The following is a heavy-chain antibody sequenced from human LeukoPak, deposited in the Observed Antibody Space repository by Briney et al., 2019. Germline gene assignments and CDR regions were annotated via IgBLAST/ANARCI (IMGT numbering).Heavy chain of an antibody. Sequence: GGSLRLSCAASGFTFSSYWMSWVRQAPGKGLEWVSAISGSGGSTYYADSVKGRFTISRDNSKNTLYLQMNSLRAEDTAVYYCAKSSGSSGPLYGMDVWGQGTTVTVSS. CDR2: ISGSGGST. J-gene: IGHJ6*02. CDR1: GFTFSSYW. D-gene: IGHD3-10*01. V-gene: IGHV3-23*01. CDR3: AKSSGSSGPLYGMDV.